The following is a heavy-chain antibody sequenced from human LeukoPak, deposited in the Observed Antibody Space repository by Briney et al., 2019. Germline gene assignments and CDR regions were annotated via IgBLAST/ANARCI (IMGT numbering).Heavy chain of an antibody. J-gene: IGHJ5*02. CDR2: IYYSGST. CDR1: GGSISSGGYS. V-gene: IGHV4-61*08. Sequence: SETLSLTCAVSGGSISSGGYSWSWIRQPPGKGLEWIGYIYYSGSTNYNPSLKSRVTISVDTSKNQFSLKLSSVTAADTAVYYCASSPYSGYDGPQYNWFDPWGQGTLVTVSS. CDR3: ASSPYSGYDGPQYNWFDP. D-gene: IGHD5-12*01.